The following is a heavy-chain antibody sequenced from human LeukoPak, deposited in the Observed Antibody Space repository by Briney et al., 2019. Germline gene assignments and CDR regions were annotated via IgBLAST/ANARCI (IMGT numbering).Heavy chain of an antibody. CDR1: GFTFSSYW. D-gene: IGHD1-7*01. CDR2: INSDGSST. J-gene: IGHJ4*02. CDR3: ARNWNCDY. V-gene: IGHV3-74*01. Sequence: GGSLRLSCAAAGFTFSSYWMHWVRHAPGEGLVWVSRINSDGSSTSYADSVKGRFTISRDNAKNTLYLQMNSLRAEDTAVYYCARNWNCDYWGQGTLVTVSS.